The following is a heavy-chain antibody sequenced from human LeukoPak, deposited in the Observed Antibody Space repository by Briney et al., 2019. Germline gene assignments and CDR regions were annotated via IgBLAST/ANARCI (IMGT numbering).Heavy chain of an antibody. CDR1: GGTFSSYA. J-gene: IGHJ6*03. V-gene: IGHV1-69*05. D-gene: IGHD6-13*01. Sequence: ASVKVSCKASGGTFSSYAISWVRQAPGQGLEWMGGIIPIFGTANYAQKFQGRVTITTDESTSTAYMELSSLRSEDTAVYYCARARGDEASIAAVPYYYYYYMDVWGKGTTVTVSS. CDR3: ARARGDEASIAAVPYYYYYYMDV. CDR2: IIPIFGTA.